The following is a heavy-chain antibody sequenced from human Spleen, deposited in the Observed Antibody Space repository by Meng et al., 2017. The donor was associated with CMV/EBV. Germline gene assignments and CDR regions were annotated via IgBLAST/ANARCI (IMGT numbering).Heavy chain of an antibody. J-gene: IGHJ2*01. CDR3: ARDGPISSKFLNWYFDL. Sequence: GTFNRETIRWLRQAPGQGHEWLGRVAPNLSVVNVAQRFEGRVSISADKSTGTAYMEMSDLTSADTAVYYCARDGPISSKFLNWYFDLWGRGTLVTVSS. V-gene: IGHV1-69*04. D-gene: IGHD6-13*01. CDR2: VAPNLSVV. CDR1: GTFNRET.